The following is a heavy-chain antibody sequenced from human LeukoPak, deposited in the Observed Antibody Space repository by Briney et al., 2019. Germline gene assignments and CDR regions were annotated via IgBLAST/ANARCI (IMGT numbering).Heavy chain of an antibody. CDR3: AREGGYCSGGSCYFGRFDP. D-gene: IGHD2-15*01. Sequence: TLSLTGTVSGGSISSGGYYWSWIRHHPGKGLEWIGYIYYSGSTYYNPSLKSRVTISVDTSKNQFSLKLSSVTAADTAVYYCAREGGYCSGGSCYFGRFDPWGQGTLVTVSS. CDR1: GGSISSGGYY. CDR2: IYYSGST. V-gene: IGHV4-31*03. J-gene: IGHJ5*02.